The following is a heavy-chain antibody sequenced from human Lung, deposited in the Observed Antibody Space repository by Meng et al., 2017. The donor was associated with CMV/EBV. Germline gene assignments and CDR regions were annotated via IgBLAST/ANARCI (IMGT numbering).Heavy chain of an antibody. CDR3: ARVDCSSTSCYLLDGWFDP. V-gene: IGHV1-2*02. CDR1: GYTFTGYY. Sequence: SXXVSXKASGYTFTGYYMHWVRQAPGQGLEWMGWINPNSGGTNYAQKFQGRVTMTRDTSISTAYMELSRLRSDDTAVYYCARVDCSSTSCYLLDGWFDPWGQGTLVTVSS. D-gene: IGHD2-2*01. J-gene: IGHJ5*02. CDR2: INPNSGGT.